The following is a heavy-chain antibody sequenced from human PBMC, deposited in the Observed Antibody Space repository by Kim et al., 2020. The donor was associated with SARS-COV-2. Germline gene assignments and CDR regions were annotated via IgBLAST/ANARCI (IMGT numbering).Heavy chain of an antibody. Sequence: TNYNPTLKGRVTMSVDTSKNQFSLKLSSVTAADTAVYYCARSAGGSYYDYWGQGTLVTVSS. D-gene: IGHD6-13*01. V-gene: IGHV4-59*10. CDR2: T. J-gene: IGHJ4*02. CDR3: ARSAGGSYYDY.